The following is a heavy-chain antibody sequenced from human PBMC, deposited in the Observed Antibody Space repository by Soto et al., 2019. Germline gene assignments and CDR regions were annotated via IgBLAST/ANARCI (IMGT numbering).Heavy chain of an antibody. J-gene: IGHJ2*01. D-gene: IGHD3-22*01. V-gene: IGHV1-2*02. Sequence: ASVKVSCKASGYTFTGYYMHWVRQAPGQGLEWMGWINPNSGGTNYAQKFQGRVTMTRDTPISTAYMELSRLRSDDTAVYYCARERYYDRSGYYRLWYFDLWGRGTLVTVSS. CDR2: INPNSGGT. CDR3: ARERYYDRSGYYRLWYFDL. CDR1: GYTFTGYY.